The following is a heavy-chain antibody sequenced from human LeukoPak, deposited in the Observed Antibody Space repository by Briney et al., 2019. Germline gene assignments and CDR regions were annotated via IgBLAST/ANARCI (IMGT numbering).Heavy chain of an antibody. CDR2: INHSGST. CDR1: GGSFSGYY. V-gene: IGHV4-34*01. D-gene: IGHD1-26*01. CDR3: ASGSELWFDP. J-gene: IGHJ5*02. Sequence: SETLSLTCAVYGGSFSGYYWSWIRQPPGKGLEWIGEINHSGSTNYNPSLKSRVTISVDTSKNQFSLKLSSVTAADTAVYYCASGSELWFDPWGQGTLVTVSS.